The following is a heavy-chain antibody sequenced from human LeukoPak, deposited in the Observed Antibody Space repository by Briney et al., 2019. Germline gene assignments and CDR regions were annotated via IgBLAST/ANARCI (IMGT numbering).Heavy chain of an antibody. CDR3: AKDRAFHYYYYMDV. CDR2: ISGSGGST. Sequence: GGSLRLSCAASGFTVSSNYMSWVRQAPGKGLEWVSAISGSGGSTYYADSVKGRFTISRDNSKNTLYLQMNSLRAEDTAVYYCAKDRAFHYYYYMDVWGKGTTVTVSS. V-gene: IGHV3-23*01. J-gene: IGHJ6*03. CDR1: GFTVSSNY.